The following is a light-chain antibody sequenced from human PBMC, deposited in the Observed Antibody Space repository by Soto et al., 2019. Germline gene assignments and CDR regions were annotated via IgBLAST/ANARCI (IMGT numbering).Light chain of an antibody. CDR2: GAS. CDR1: QSVGSA. V-gene: IGKV3-15*01. CDR3: QQYNNWPPWT. J-gene: IGKJ1*01. Sequence: EIVMTQSPATLSVSLGERATLSCRASQSVGSALAWYQQKPGQAPRLLIYGASTRAAGIPARFSGSGSGTDFTLTISSLQSEDFAVYYCQQYNNWPPWTFGQGTKVEIK.